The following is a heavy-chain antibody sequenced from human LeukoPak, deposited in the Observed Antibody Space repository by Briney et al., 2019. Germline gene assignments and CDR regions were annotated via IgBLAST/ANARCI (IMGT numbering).Heavy chain of an antibody. Sequence: SETLSLTCTVSGGSISSYYWSWIRQPPGKGLEWIGYIYYSGSTNYNPSLKSRVTISVDTSKNQFSLKLSSVTAADTAVYYCARVGGDYDILTGYYPSNWFDPWGQGTLVTVSS. J-gene: IGHJ5*02. D-gene: IGHD3-9*01. V-gene: IGHV4-59*01. CDR3: ARVGGDYDILTGYYPSNWFDP. CDR1: GGSISSYY. CDR2: IYYSGST.